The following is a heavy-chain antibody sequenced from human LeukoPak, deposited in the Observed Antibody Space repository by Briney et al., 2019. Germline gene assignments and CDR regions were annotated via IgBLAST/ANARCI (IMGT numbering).Heavy chain of an antibody. J-gene: IGHJ4*02. CDR1: GYTFTNNY. Sequence: ASVKVSCKASGYTFTNNYLHSVRQAPGQGLEWMGMIYPRDGSTSYAQNFQGRVTVTRDTSTTTVHMELRGLRSEDTAVYYCARDQEGFDYWGQGTVVTVSS. CDR2: IYPRDGST. CDR3: ARDQEGFDY. V-gene: IGHV1-46*01.